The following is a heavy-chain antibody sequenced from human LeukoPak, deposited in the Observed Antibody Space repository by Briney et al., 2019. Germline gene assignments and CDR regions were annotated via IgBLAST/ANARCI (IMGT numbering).Heavy chain of an antibody. V-gene: IGHV4-59*01. CDR1: VDSISSYY. J-gene: IGHJ5*02. CDR3: ARGHWLDP. Sequence: SETLSLTCTVSVDSISSYYWSWIRQPPGKGLEWIGYIYYSGSTNYNPSLKSRVTISVDTSKNQFSLKLSSVTAADTAVYYCARGHWLDPWGQGTLVTVSS. CDR2: IYYSGST.